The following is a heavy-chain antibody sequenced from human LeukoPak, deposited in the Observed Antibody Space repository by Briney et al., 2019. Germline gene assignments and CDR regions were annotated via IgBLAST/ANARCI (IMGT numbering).Heavy chain of an antibody. CDR3: AKGMVVVVPAALYYFDY. D-gene: IGHD2-2*01. CDR1: GYTFNSSY. Sequence: ASVKVSCKASGYTFNSSYMHWVRQAPGQGLEWMGIINPSDDSTRYAQKFQGRVTITADKSTSTAYMELSSLRSEDTAVYYCAKGMVVVVPAALYYFDYWGQGTLVTVSS. V-gene: IGHV1-46*02. J-gene: IGHJ4*02. CDR2: INPSDDST.